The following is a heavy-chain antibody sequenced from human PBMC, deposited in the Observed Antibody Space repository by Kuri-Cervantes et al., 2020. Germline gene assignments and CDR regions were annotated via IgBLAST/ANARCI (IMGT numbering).Heavy chain of an antibody. V-gene: IGHV3-33*01. CDR1: GFTFSSYG. J-gene: IGHJ5*02. D-gene: IGHD6-25*01. CDR2: IWYDGSNK. Sequence: LSLTCAASGFTFSSYGMHWVRQAPGKGLEWVAVIWYDGSNKYYADSVKGRFTISRDNSKNTLYLQMNSLRAEDTAVYYCARGIAAGWFDPWGQGTLVTVSS. CDR3: ARGIAAGWFDP.